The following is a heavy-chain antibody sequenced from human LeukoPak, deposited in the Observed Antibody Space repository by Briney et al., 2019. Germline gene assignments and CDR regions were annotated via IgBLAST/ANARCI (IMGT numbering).Heavy chain of an antibody. J-gene: IGHJ6*02. CDR2: IYSGGST. D-gene: IGHD3-9*01. CDR1: GFTVSSNY. V-gene: IGHV3-53*01. Sequence: GGSLRLSCAASGFTVSSNYMSWVRQAPGKGLEWVSVIYSGGSTYYADSVKGRFTISRDNSKNTLYLRMNSLRAEDTAVYYCARDSILTGPGTYGMDAWGQGTTVTVSS. CDR3: ARDSILTGPGTYGMDA.